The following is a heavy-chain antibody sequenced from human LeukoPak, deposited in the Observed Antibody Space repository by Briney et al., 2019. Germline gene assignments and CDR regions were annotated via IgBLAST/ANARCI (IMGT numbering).Heavy chain of an antibody. V-gene: IGHV4-30-2*01. Sequence: PSQTLSLTCTVSGGSISSGGYYWSWIRQPPGKGLEWIGYIYHSGSTYYNPSLKSRVTISVDRSKNQFSLKLSSVTAADTAVYYCARAGDLVVPAVVFDYWGQGTLVTVSS. J-gene: IGHJ4*02. CDR3: ARAGDLVVPAVVFDY. CDR2: IYHSGST. D-gene: IGHD2-2*01. CDR1: GGSISSGGYY.